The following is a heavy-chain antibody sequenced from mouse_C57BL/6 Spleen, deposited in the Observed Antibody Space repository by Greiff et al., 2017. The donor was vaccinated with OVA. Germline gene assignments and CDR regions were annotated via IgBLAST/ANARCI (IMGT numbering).Heavy chain of an antibody. D-gene: IGHD1-1*01. CDR1: GFSFSDYG. J-gene: IGHJ1*03. Sequence: EVMLVESGGGLVKPGGSLKLSCAASGFSFSDYGMHWVRQAPEKGLEWVAYISSGSSTLYYADTVKGRVTISRDNAKNTLFLQMTSLRAEDTAMYYCARRTVVAEGYFDVWGTGTTVTVSS. CDR2: ISSGSSTL. V-gene: IGHV5-17*01. CDR3: ARRTVVAEGYFDV.